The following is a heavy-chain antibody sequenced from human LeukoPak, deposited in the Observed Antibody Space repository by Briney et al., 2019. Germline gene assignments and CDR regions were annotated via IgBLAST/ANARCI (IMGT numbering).Heavy chain of an antibody. V-gene: IGHV3-23*01. D-gene: IGHD5-24*01. CDR3: AEDYWPDGYNDLDY. CDR2: IFGSNGKT. Sequence: GGSLTLSCAASGFTFSTYTLHWFRQAPGKGLEWISGIFGSNGKTYYADPAKRRFIISRNNSNNTMYLQMNSLRAEETAIYFCAEDYWPDGYNDLDYGGEGTQVTVS. J-gene: IGHJ4*02. CDR1: GFTFSTYT.